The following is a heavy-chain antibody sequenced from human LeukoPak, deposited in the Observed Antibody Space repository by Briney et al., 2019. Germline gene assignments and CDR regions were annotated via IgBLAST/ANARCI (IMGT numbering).Heavy chain of an antibody. CDR3: AKDPGGQYYFDY. V-gene: IGHV3-30*04. J-gene: IGHJ4*02. CDR2: ISYDGSNK. Sequence: GRSLRLSCAASGFTFSSYAMHWVRQAPGKGLEWVAVISYDGSNKYYADSVKGRFTISRDNSKNTLYLQMNSLRAEDTAVYYCAKDPGGQYYFDYWGQGTLVTVSS. CDR1: GFTFSSYA. D-gene: IGHD3-10*01.